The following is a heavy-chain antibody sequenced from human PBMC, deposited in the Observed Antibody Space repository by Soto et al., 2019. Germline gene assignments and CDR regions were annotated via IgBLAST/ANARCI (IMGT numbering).Heavy chain of an antibody. CDR3: ARDKAVARRVINGSYYHYGMDV. CDR2: IYYSGST. V-gene: IGHV4-59*01. Sequence: SETLCLTCTVSGGSISSYYWSWIRQPPGKGLEWIGYIYYSGSTNHNPSPKNRLTISLHTSNNQFSLKPSSVTAADTAVYYCARDKAVARRVINGSYYHYGMDVWGQATTVTVSS. CDR1: GGSISSYY. J-gene: IGHJ6*02. D-gene: IGHD3-10*01.